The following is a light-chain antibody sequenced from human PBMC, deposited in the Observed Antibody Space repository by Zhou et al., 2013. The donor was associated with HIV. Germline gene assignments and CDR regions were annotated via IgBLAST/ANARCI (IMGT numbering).Light chain of an antibody. CDR2: AAS. CDR3: QQYALSPRT. Sequence: DIQMTQSPSSLSASVGDRVTITCRASQGISNYLAWYQQIPGRAPKLLIYAASTLQSGVPSRFSGSGSGTDFTLTISRLEPEDFAVYSCQQYALSPRTFGQGTKVEIK. CDR1: QGISNY. V-gene: IGKV1-27*01. J-gene: IGKJ1*01.